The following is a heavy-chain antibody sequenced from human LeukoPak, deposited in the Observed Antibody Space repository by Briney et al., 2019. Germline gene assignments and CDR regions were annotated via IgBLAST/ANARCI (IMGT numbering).Heavy chain of an antibody. CDR1: GFTFNNYW. Sequence: PGGSLRLSCAAPGFTFNNYWMSWVRQAPGKGLEWVANIKEDGGDIYYVDSVKGRFTISRDNAKNLLYLQMNSLRAEDTAVYYCARDQWRLFDYWGQGTLVTVSS. J-gene: IGHJ4*02. V-gene: IGHV3-7*04. CDR3: ARDQWRLFDY. CDR2: IKEDGGDI. D-gene: IGHD2-21*02.